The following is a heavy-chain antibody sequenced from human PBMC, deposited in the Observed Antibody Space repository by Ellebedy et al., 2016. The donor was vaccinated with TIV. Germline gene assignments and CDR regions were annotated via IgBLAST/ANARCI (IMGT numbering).Heavy chain of an antibody. V-gene: IGHV3-23*01. Sequence: GESLKISCAASGFTFSSYAMSWVRQAPGKGLEWVSAISGSGGSTYYADSVKGRFNISRDNSENTLYLQMNSLRAEDTAVYYCAKVGRRYYESSGDPWGQGSLVTVSS. CDR2: ISGSGGST. CDR3: AKVGRRYYESSGDP. CDR1: GFTFSSYA. J-gene: IGHJ5*02. D-gene: IGHD3-22*01.